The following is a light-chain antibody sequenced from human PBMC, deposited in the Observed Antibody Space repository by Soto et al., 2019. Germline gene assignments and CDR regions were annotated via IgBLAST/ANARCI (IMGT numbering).Light chain of an antibody. CDR2: EDN. CDR1: SSDVGSYNL. V-gene: IGLV2-23*01. CDR3: CSYARTSTYV. J-gene: IGLJ1*01. Sequence: QSALTQPASVSGSPGQSITISCTGTSSDVGSYNLVSWYQQHPGKATKLMIYEDNKRPSGVSNRFSVSKSGYTASLTISGLQAEDEADYYCCSYARTSTYVFGSGTKVTVL.